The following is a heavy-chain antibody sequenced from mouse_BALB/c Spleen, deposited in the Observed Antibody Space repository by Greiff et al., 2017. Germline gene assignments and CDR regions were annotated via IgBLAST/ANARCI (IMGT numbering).Heavy chain of an antibody. Sequence: QVQLKQSGPQLVRPGASVKISCKASGYSFTSYWMHWVKQRPGQGLEWIGMIDPSDSESRLNQKFKDKATLTVDKSSSTAYKQLSSPTSEDSAVYYCARGGYYYGIPYYAMDYWGQGTSVTVSS. CDR1: GYSFTSYW. CDR3: ARGGYYYGIPYYAMDY. J-gene: IGHJ4*01. D-gene: IGHD1-1*01. V-gene: IGHV1S126*01. CDR2: IDPSDSES.